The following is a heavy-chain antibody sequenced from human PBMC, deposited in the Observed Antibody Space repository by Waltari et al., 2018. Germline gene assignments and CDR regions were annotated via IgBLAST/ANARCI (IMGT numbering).Heavy chain of an antibody. CDR3: ARALWGGFDY. CDR1: GFTFSSYA. CDR2: ISYDGSNK. Sequence: QVQLVESGGGVVQPGRSLRLSCAASGFTFSSYAMHWVRQAPGKGLEWVAVISYDGSNKYYADSVKGRFTISRDNSKNTLYLQMNNLRVEDTAVYYCARALWGGFDYWGQGTLITVSS. D-gene: IGHD3-16*01. V-gene: IGHV3-30-3*01. J-gene: IGHJ4*02.